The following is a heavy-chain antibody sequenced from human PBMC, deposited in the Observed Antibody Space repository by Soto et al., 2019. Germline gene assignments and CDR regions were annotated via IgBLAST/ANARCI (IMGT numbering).Heavy chain of an antibody. CDR3: ARDQAMIQLPYYYYYGMDV. V-gene: IGHV3-48*02. CDR1: GFTFSSYS. CDR2: ISSSSSTI. J-gene: IGHJ6*02. D-gene: IGHD5-18*01. Sequence: PGGSLRLSCAASGFTFSSYSMNWVRQAPGKGLEWVSYISSSSSTIYYADSVKGRFTISRDNAKNSLYLQMNSLRDEDTAVYYCARDQAMIQLPYYYYYGMDVWGQGTTVTVSS.